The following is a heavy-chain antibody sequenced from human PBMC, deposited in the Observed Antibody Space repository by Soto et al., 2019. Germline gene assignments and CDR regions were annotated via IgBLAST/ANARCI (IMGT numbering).Heavy chain of an antibody. Sequence: QVQLVQSGAEVKKPGASVKVSCKASGYTFTGYYMHWVRQAPGQGLEWMGWINPNSGGTNYAQKFQGWVTMTRDTSISTGYMELRRLRSDETAVYYCARSGREIAVAGTVFDCWGQGTLVTVSS. V-gene: IGHV1-2*04. J-gene: IGHJ4*02. D-gene: IGHD6-19*01. CDR2: INPNSGGT. CDR1: GYTFTGYY. CDR3: ARSGREIAVAGTVFDC.